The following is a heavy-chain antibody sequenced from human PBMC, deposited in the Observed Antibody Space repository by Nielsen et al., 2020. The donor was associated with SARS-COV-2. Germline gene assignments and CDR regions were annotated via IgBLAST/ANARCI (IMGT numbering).Heavy chain of an antibody. D-gene: IGHD3-16*01. Sequence: ASVKVSCKVSGYTLTELSMHWVRQAPGKGLEWMGGFDPEDGETIYAQKFQGRVTMTRSTSTSTAYLELSSLRSEDTAVYYCARGGSSLGANLEDPWGQGTLVIVSS. CDR3: ARGGSSLGANLEDP. CDR2: FDPEDGET. V-gene: IGHV1-24*01. J-gene: IGHJ5*02. CDR1: GYTLTELS.